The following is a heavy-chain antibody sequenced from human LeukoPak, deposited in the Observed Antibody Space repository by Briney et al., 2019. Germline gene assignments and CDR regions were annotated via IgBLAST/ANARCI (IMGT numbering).Heavy chain of an antibody. J-gene: IGHJ5*02. CDR3: ARVRGVGTHIWLLPWNL. CDR1: GFIFLTYA. CDR2: IGGRAAGT. D-gene: IGHD2-21*02. V-gene: IGHV3-23*01. Sequence: GGSLRLSCAASGFIFLTYAMAWVRQARGKWLEWVSSIGGRAAGTYYAPSVKGRFTVSRDNDKNALYLQMDDVTAADTALYYCARVRGVGTHIWLLPWNLWGQGTLVSVSS.